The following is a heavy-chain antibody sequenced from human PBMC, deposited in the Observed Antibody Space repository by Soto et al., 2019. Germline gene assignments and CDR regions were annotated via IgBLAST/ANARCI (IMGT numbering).Heavy chain of an antibody. CDR3: AHRRPDSNSPEYFFDY. V-gene: IGHV2-5*02. J-gene: IGHJ4*02. D-gene: IGHD6-6*01. Sequence: QITLKESGPTLVKPTQPLTLTCTFSGFSLSTSGVAVGWIRQPPGQALEWLALLYWDDDKRYKPSLKSRLTNTKGTSRNQGVRTMTNMDPLDTATYYCAHRRPDSNSPEYFFDYWGQGTLVTVSS. CDR1: GFSLSTSGVA. CDR2: LYWDDDK.